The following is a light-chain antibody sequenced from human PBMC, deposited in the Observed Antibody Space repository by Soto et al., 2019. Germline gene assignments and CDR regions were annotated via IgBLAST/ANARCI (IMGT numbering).Light chain of an antibody. V-gene: IGKV1-5*01. Sequence: MQMTQTPSTLSAFVGDRVTITCRASQSISSWLAWYQQKPGKAPRLLIHHASSLESGVPSRISGSGYGTDFTLIISSLQPEDVAIYYCQQYKSYSPTFGQGTKVDIK. CDR2: HAS. J-gene: IGKJ1*01. CDR1: QSISSW. CDR3: QQYKSYSPT.